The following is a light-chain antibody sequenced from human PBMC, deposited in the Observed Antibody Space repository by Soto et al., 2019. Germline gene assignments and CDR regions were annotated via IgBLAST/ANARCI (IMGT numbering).Light chain of an antibody. CDR1: SSDVGGYNY. J-gene: IGLJ1*01. Sequence: QSVLTQPASVSASPGQSITTSCTGTSSDVGGYNYVSWYQQHPGKAHKLMNYDVSDRPSGISNRFSASKSGNTASLTISGLQAEDEADYYCCSYRSSSTPWGFGTGTKVTVL. V-gene: IGLV2-14*03. CDR2: DVS. CDR3: CSYRSSSTPWG.